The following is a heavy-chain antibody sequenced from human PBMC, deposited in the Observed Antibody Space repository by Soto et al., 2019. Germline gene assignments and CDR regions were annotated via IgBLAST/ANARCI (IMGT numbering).Heavy chain of an antibody. Sequence: QVQLQQWGAGLLKPSETLSLTCAVYGGSFSGYYWSWIRQPPGKGLEWIGEINHSGSTNYNPSLKGRVTISVDTSKNQFSLKLSSVTAADTAVYYCARGPNSSSSRSGYYYYYMDVWGKGTTVTVSS. J-gene: IGHJ6*03. CDR1: GGSFSGYY. CDR2: INHSGST. D-gene: IGHD6-6*01. V-gene: IGHV4-34*01. CDR3: ARGPNSSSSRSGYYYYYMDV.